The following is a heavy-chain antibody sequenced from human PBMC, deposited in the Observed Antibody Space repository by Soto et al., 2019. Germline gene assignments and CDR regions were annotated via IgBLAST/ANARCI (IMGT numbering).Heavy chain of an antibody. CDR2: ISAYNGNT. D-gene: IGHD1-26*01. V-gene: IGHV1-18*01. J-gene: IGHJ4*02. CDR3: ATGSSIVGATALDY. Sequence: GASVKVCCEASGYTFTSYGISWVRQAPGQGLEWMGWISAYNGNTNYAQKLQGRVTMTTDTSTSTAYMELRSLRSDDTAVYYCATGSSIVGATALDYWGQGTLVTVS. CDR1: GYTFTSYG.